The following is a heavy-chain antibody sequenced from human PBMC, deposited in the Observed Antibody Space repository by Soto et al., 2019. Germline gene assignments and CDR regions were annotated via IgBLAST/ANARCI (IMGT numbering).Heavy chain of an antibody. J-gene: IGHJ4*02. D-gene: IGHD5-18*01. Sequence: TGGSLRLSCAASGFAFSSYSMNWFRQAPGKGLEWVSSISSSSSYIYYADSVKGRFTISRDNAKNSLYLQMNSLRAEDTAVYYCARDAPYSYGPYFDYWGQGTLVTVS. V-gene: IGHV3-21*01. CDR2: ISSSSSYI. CDR3: ARDAPYSYGPYFDY. CDR1: GFAFSSYS.